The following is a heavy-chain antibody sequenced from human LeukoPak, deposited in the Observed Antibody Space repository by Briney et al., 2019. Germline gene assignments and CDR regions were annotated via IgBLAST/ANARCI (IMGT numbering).Heavy chain of an antibody. CDR3: ARVVGVLLWFGELLSLGGMDV. CDR1: GFTFSSYW. D-gene: IGHD3-10*01. Sequence: GGSLRLSCAASGFTFSSYWMSWVRQAPGKGLEWVANIKQDGSEKYYVDSVKGRFTISRDNAKNSLYLQMNSLRAEDTAVYYCARVVGVLLWFGELLSLGGMDVWGLGTTVTVSS. J-gene: IGHJ6*02. CDR2: IKQDGSEK. V-gene: IGHV3-7*01.